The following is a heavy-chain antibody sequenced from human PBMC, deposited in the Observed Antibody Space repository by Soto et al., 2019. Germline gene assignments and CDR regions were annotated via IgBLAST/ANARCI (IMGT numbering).Heavy chain of an antibody. D-gene: IGHD3-9*01. J-gene: IGHJ4*02. CDR1: GYTFTHFY. CDR2: ISPHNFNT. Sequence: ASVKVSWKASGYTFTHFYITWVRQAPGQGLEWMGAISPHNFNTNYAQKFRGRVTLTTEKSTNTAYMDLRSLTSDDTAVYYCARDEGGYDILTGYYKAHYFDYWGQGVPVTVSS. V-gene: IGHV1-18*01. CDR3: ARDEGGYDILTGYYKAHYFDY.